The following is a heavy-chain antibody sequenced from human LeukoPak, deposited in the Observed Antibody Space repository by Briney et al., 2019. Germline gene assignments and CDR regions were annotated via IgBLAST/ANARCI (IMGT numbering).Heavy chain of an antibody. J-gene: IGHJ4*02. Sequence: PSETLSLTCTVSGGSISSGGYYWGWVRQPPGKGLEWIGYIYHSGSTYYNPSLKSRVTISVDTSKNQFSLKLSSVTAADTAVYYCARGEAAANPYSFDYWGQGTLVTVSS. CDR1: GGSISSGGYY. D-gene: IGHD6-13*01. V-gene: IGHV4-30-2*01. CDR2: IYHSGST. CDR3: ARGEAAANPYSFDY.